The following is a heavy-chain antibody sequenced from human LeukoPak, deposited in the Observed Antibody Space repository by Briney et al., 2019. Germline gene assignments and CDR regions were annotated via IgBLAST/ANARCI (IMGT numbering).Heavy chain of an antibody. J-gene: IGHJ5*02. CDR1: GYSFTSYC. CDR3: ARPTEAGYSSGWTGGWFDP. D-gene: IGHD6-19*01. V-gene: IGHV5-51*01. CDR2: IYPGDSDT. Sequence: GESLKISCKGSGYSFTSYCIGRVRQMPGKGLEWMGIIYPGDSDTRYSPSFQGQVTLSADQSISTAYLQWSSLKASDTAMYYCARPTEAGYSSGWTGGWFDPWGQGTLVTVSS.